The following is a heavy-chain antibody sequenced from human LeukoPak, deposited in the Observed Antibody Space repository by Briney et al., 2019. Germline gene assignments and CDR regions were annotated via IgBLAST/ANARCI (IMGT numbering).Heavy chain of an antibody. V-gene: IGHV3-9*03. CDR3: AKSNSSSWPIDY. CDR1: GFTFDDYA. J-gene: IGHJ4*02. D-gene: IGHD6-13*01. Sequence: SLRLSCAASGFTFDDYAMHWVRQAPGKGLEWVSGISWNSGSIGYADSVKGRFTISRDNAKNSLYLQMNSLRAEDMALYYCAKSNSSSWPIDYWGQGTLVTVSS. CDR2: ISWNSGSI.